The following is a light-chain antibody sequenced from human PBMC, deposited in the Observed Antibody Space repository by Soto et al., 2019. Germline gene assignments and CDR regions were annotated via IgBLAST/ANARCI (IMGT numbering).Light chain of an antibody. CDR2: KAS. J-gene: IGKJ1*01. Sequence: DIQMTQSPATLSASVGDRVTITCRASQSIRTWLAWYQQKPGKAPNLLIYKASSLESGVPSRFSGSGSGTEFTLTISSLQPDDFATYYCQQYNSYSQWAFGQGTKVDI. CDR1: QSIRTW. V-gene: IGKV1-5*03. CDR3: QQYNSYSQWA.